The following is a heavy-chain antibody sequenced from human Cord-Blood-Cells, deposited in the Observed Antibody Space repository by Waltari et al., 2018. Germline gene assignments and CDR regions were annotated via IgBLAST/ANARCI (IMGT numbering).Heavy chain of an antibody. V-gene: IGHV3-30-3*01. CDR3: ARDPSRQQLVYYYYYGMDV. CDR1: GFTLSSYA. CDR2: ISYDGSNK. Sequence: QVQLVESGGGVVQPGRSLRLYCAASGFTLSSYAMHWVRQATGKGMEWVAVISYDGSNKYYADSVKGRFTISRDNSKNTLYPQMNSLRAEDTAVYYCARDPSRQQLVYYYYYGMDVWGQGTTVTVSS. D-gene: IGHD6-13*01. J-gene: IGHJ6*02.